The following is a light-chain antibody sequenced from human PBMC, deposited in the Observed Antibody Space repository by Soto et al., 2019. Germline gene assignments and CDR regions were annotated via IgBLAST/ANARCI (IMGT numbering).Light chain of an antibody. CDR1: QSISTS. V-gene: IGKV3-15*01. CDR3: QQYNYQGT. J-gene: IGKJ1*01. Sequence: ETVMTQSPATLSVSPGERATLFCRASQSISTSLAWYQQKPGQAPRLLIYGASTRATGIPARFSGSGSGTEFTLAINSLQSEDFAVYYCQQYNYQGTFGQGTKVEIK. CDR2: GAS.